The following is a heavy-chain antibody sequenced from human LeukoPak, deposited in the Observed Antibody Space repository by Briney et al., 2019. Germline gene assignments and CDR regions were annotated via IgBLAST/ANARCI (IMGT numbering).Heavy chain of an antibody. Sequence: SVKVSCKASGFTFTSSAVQWVRQARGQRLEWIGWIVVGSGNTNYAQKFQERVTITRDTSTSTAYMELSSLRSEDTAVHYCAASSGYSYYYYGMDVWGKGTTVTVSS. D-gene: IGHD5-18*01. CDR3: AASSGYSYYYYGMDV. J-gene: IGHJ6*04. V-gene: IGHV1-58*01. CDR2: IVVGSGNT. CDR1: GFTFTSSA.